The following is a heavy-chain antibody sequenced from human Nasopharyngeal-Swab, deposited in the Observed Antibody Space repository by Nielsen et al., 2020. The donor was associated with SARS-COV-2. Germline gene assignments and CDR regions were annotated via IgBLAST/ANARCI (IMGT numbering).Heavy chain of an antibody. CDR1: GGPVTDYY. Sequence: SETLSLTCTVSGGPVTDYYWSWIRQPPGKGRELIGYIFFNGTTNYNPSLRSRLTISVDTSKNQFSLSLTSVNAADTATYYCARSGLRFLERNWFDPWGQGTLVTVSS. CDR2: IFFNGTT. D-gene: IGHD3-3*01. CDR3: ARSGLRFLERNWFDP. J-gene: IGHJ5*02. V-gene: IGHV4-59*02.